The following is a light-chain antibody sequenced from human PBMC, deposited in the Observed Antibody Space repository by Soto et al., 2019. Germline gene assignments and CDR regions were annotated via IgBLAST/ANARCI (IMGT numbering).Light chain of an antibody. V-gene: IGLV2-23*02. CDR1: SNDVGGYNL. CDR3: CSHVGGSSPQWV. CDR2: EVN. J-gene: IGLJ3*02. Sequence: QSALTQPASVSGSPGQSITISCTGTSNDVGGYNLVSWFQQHPGKAPKLMISEVNKRPSGVSNRFSGSKSANTASLTISGLQAEDEAESYCCSHVGGSSPQWVFGGGTKVTVL.